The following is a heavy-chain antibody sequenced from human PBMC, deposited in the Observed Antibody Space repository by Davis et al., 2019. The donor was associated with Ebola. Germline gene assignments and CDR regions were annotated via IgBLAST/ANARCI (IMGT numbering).Heavy chain of an antibody. Sequence: PGGSLRLSCKGSGYSFTSYWIGWVRQMPGKGLEWMGIIYPGDSDTRYSPSFQGQVTISADKSISTAYLQWSSLKASDTAMYYCARGGRGYSYGLVYWGQGTLVTVSS. V-gene: IGHV5-51*01. CDR2: IYPGDSDT. D-gene: IGHD5-18*01. J-gene: IGHJ4*02. CDR3: ARGGRGYSYGLVY. CDR1: GYSFTSYW.